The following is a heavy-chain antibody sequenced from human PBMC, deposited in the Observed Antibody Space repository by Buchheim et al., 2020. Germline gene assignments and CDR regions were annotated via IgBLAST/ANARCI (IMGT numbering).Heavy chain of an antibody. Sequence: QVQLVESGGGVVQPGRSLRLSCAASGFTFSSYAMHWVRQAPGKGLEWVAVISYDGSNKYYADSVKGRFTISRDNSKNTLYLQMNSLRAEDTAVYYCVRDGVTIFGEIYYYYGMDVWGQGTT. V-gene: IGHV3-30-3*01. D-gene: IGHD3-3*01. CDR3: VRDGVTIFGEIYYYYGMDV. J-gene: IGHJ6*02. CDR2: ISYDGSNK. CDR1: GFTFSSYA.